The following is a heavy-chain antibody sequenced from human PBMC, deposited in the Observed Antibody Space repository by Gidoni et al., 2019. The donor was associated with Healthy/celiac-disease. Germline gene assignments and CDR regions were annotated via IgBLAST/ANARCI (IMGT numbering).Heavy chain of an antibody. J-gene: IGHJ3*02. V-gene: IGHV3-7*02. D-gene: IGHD2-21*02. CDR3: ATVYCGGDCYSVPDAFDI. Sequence: EVQLVESGGGLVQPGGSLRLSCAASGFTFSSYWMSWVRQAPGKGLEWVANIKQDGSEKYYVDSVKGRFTISRDNAKNSLYLQMNSLRAEDTAVYYCATVYCGGDCYSVPDAFDIWGQGTMVTVSS. CDR2: IKQDGSEK. CDR1: GFTFSSYW.